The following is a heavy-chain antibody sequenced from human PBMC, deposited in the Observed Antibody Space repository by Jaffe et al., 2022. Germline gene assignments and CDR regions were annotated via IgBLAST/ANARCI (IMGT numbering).Heavy chain of an antibody. Sequence: QVQLVESGGGVVQPGGSLRLSCAASGFTFSTYGMHWVRQGPGKGLEWVAFVRSDGSKIYYADSVKGRFTISRDNSKNSLYLQMNSLRAEDTAVYYCAKKVVTGTTPAAIGHWGQGTLVTVSS. CDR3: AKKVVTGTTPAAIGH. D-gene: IGHD6-19*01. V-gene: IGHV3-30*02. J-gene: IGHJ4*02. CDR2: VRSDGSKI. CDR1: GFTFSTYG.